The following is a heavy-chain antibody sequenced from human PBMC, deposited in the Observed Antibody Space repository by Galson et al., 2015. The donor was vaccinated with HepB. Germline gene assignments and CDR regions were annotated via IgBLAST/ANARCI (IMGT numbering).Heavy chain of an antibody. CDR1: GYAFTSYD. Sequence: SVKVSCKASGYAFTSYDINWVRQATGQGLEWMGWMNPNSGNTGYAQKFQGRVTMTRNTSISTAYMELSSLRSEDTAVYYCASSMVRGVILWSGFDPWGQGTLVTVSS. CDR3: ASSMVRGVILWSGFDP. J-gene: IGHJ5*02. V-gene: IGHV1-8*01. CDR2: MNPNSGNT. D-gene: IGHD3-10*01.